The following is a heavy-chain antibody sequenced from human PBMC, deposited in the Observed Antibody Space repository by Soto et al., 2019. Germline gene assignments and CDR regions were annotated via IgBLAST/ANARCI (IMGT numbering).Heavy chain of an antibody. D-gene: IGHD3-22*01. CDR3: ARDPATMIVAP. J-gene: IGHJ5*02. CDR2: IWYDGSNK. Sequence: QVQLVESGGGVVQPGRSLRLSCAASGFTFSSYGMHWVRQAPGKGLEWVAVIWYDGSNKYYADSVKGRFTISRDNSKNPLYLQMNSLRAEDTAVYYCARDPATMIVAPWGQGTLVTVSS. CDR1: GFTFSSYG. V-gene: IGHV3-33*01.